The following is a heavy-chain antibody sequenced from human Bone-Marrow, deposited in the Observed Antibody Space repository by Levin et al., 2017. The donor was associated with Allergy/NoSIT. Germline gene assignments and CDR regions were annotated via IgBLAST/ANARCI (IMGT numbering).Heavy chain of an antibody. J-gene: IGHJ6*02. CDR1: GGPINSGSYY. Sequence: SETLSLTCKVSGGPINSGSYYWGWIRQPPGKGLEWIGSIGFRGNSFYDPSLESRVTISLDMSKNQFSLTLRSVTAADTAVYYCARDHSSGHIYYNGMDVWGQGTAVTVSS. CDR3: ARDHSSGHIYYNGMDV. D-gene: IGHD5-18*01. V-gene: IGHV4-39*07. CDR2: IGFRGNS.